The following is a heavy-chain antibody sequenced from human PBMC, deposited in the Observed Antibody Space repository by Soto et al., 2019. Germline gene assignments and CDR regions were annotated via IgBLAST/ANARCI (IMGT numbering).Heavy chain of an antibody. CDR3: ARGIRADY. J-gene: IGHJ4*02. V-gene: IGHV4-34*01. CDR2: INHSGST. D-gene: IGHD1-20*01. Sequence: SETLSLTCAVYGGSFSGYYWSWIRQPPGKGLEWIGEINHSGSTNYNPSLKSRVTISVDTSKNQFSLKLSSVTAADTAVYYCARGIRADYWGQGTLVTVSS. CDR1: GGSFSGYY.